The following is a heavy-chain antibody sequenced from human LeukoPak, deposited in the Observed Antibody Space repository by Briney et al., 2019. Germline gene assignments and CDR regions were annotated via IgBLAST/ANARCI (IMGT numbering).Heavy chain of an antibody. CDR1: GGSTSSSNW. D-gene: IGHD3-9*01. V-gene: IGHV4-4*02. CDR2: IYHSGST. Sequence: PSETLSLTCAVSGGSTSSSNWWSWVRQPPGKGLEWIGEIYHSGSTNYNPSLKSRVTISVDKSKNQFSLKLSSVTAADTAVYYCARDGDYDILTGPYAFDIWGQGTMVTVSS. J-gene: IGHJ3*02. CDR3: ARDGDYDILTGPYAFDI.